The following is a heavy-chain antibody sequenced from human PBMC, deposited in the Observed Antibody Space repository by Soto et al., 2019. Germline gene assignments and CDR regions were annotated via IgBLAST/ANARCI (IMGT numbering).Heavy chain of an antibody. J-gene: IGHJ4*02. CDR1: GDFISSSHW. Sequence: QVQVQESGPGLVKASDTLSLTCRVSGDFISSSHWWGWIRQPPGKGLEWIGHINYSGSFYHDPSLKSRVTMSLDTSKYQFSLRLSSVTAVDTAVYYCERVATTTLGGPIDYWGRGTLVTVSS. CDR3: ERVATTTLGGPIDY. CDR2: INYSGSF. D-gene: IGHD4-4*01. V-gene: IGHV4-28*05.